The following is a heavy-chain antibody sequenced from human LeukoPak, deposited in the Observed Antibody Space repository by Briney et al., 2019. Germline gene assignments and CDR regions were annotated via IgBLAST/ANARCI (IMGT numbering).Heavy chain of an antibody. CDR2: ISGSGGST. CDR3: AKGNPNYDFWSGYYINYYYYGMDV. Sequence: PGGSLRLSCAASGFTFSSYAMSWVRQAPGKGLEWVSAISGSGGSTYYADSVKGRFTISRDNSKNTLYLQMNSLRAEDTAVYYCAKGNPNYDFWSGYYINYYYYGMDVWGQGTTVTVSS. CDR1: GFTFSSYA. V-gene: IGHV3-23*01. D-gene: IGHD3-3*01. J-gene: IGHJ6*02.